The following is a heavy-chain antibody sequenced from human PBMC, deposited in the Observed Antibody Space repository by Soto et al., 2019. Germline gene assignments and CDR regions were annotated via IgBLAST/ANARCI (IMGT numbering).Heavy chain of an antibody. CDR2: ISGSGGST. CDR1: GFTFTSYA. Sequence: EVQLLDSGGGLVQPGGSLRLSCVASGFTFTSYAMNWVRQAPGKGLDWVSAISGSGGSTYYADSVKGRFTISRDNSKNTLYLQMSSLRAEDTALYYCAKGPLGSGYDLDSWGQGTLVTVSS. J-gene: IGHJ4*02. V-gene: IGHV3-23*01. D-gene: IGHD5-12*01. CDR3: AKGPLGSGYDLDS.